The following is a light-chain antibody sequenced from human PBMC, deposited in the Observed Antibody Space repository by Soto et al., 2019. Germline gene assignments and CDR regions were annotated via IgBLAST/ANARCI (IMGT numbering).Light chain of an antibody. CDR1: QSISSY. Sequence: DIQMTQSPSSLSASVGDRVTITCRASQSISSYLNWYQQKPGKAPMLLIYAASSLQGGVPSRFSGRGSGTDFTLTISSLQPEDFATYYCQQSYSTPSTVGQGTRLEIK. CDR3: QQSYSTPST. V-gene: IGKV1-39*01. CDR2: AAS. J-gene: IGKJ5*01.